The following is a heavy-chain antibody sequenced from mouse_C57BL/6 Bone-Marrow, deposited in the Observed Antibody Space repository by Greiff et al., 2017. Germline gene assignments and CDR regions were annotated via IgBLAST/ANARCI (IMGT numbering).Heavy chain of an antibody. CDR2: IYPRDGST. Sequence: VQLQQSGPELVKPGASVKLSCKASGYTFTSYDINWVKPRPGQGLEWIGWIYPRDGSTKYNEKFKGKATLTADKAASTAYMELRRLTSEDVAVYFCARSTGGYVDDWGQGTTLKVSS. CDR1: GYTFTSYD. CDR3: ARSTGGYVDD. V-gene: IGHV1-85*01. J-gene: IGHJ2*01.